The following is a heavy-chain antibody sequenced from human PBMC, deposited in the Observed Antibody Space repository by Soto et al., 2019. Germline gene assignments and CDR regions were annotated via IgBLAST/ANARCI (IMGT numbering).Heavy chain of an antibody. Sequence: ETXSLTFSVYCGAFSGYYWSWIRQSPGQGLEWIGEINHSVSTNYNPSLKSRITISVDTSKKQFSLKLTSVTAADTAVYYCARGWRFDHWGQGTLVTVSS. CDR3: ARGWRFDH. D-gene: IGHD3-3*01. V-gene: IGHV4-34*01. J-gene: IGHJ5*02. CDR1: CGAFSGYY. CDR2: INHSVST.